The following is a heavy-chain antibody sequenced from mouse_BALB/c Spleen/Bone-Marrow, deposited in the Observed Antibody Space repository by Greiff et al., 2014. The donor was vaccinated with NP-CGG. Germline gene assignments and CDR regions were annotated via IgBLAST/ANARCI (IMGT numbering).Heavy chain of an antibody. CDR3: ARSAYYGRSYGAMDY. CDR2: IYPGDGDT. CDR1: GYVFSSSW. J-gene: IGHJ4*01. V-gene: IGHV1-82*01. Sequence: QVQLQQPGPELVKPGASVKISCTGSGYVFSSSWMNWVKQRPGQGLEWIGRIYPGDGDTNSNGRFKGKATLTADRSSNTAYMQHSSMSSVDSAVFFCARSAYYGRSYGAMDYWGQGTSVTVSS. D-gene: IGHD1-1*01.